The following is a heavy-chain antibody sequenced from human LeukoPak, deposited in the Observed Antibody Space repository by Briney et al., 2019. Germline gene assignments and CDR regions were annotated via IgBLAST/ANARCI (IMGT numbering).Heavy chain of an antibody. D-gene: IGHD4-17*01. V-gene: IGHV3-49*04. CDR2: IKREASGGTS. CDR1: GFTFGDYA. J-gene: IGHJ5*02. Sequence: GGSLRLSCRASGFTFGDYAMPWVRQAPGKGLEWVGFIKREASGGTSDYSTSVRGRFSISIDDSKIIAFLQMNSLEGGDRGLYSCTRGPRLYGNWFDPGGQGTLVTVSS. CDR3: TRGPRLYGNWFDP.